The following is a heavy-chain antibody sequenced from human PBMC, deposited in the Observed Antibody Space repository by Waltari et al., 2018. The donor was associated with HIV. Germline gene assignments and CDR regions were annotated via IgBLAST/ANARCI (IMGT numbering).Heavy chain of an antibody. CDR3: AKELRFLSRYFGMDV. D-gene: IGHD3-3*01. Sequence: QVQLVESGGGVVQPGGSLRLSCAASEFTFSSYGMHWVRQAPGKGMELVAFLRHDGSNKDYADSVEGRFTITRDNPKNSLYLQMNSLRAEDTAMYYCAKELRFLSRYFGMDVWGQGTTVTVSS. V-gene: IGHV3-30*02. J-gene: IGHJ6*02. CDR1: EFTFSSYG. CDR2: LRHDGSNK.